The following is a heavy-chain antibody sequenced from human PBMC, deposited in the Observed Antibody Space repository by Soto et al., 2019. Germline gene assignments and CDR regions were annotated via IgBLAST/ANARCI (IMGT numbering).Heavy chain of an antibody. J-gene: IGHJ6*02. CDR3: ARDAGYSSSWYPTLDYYYGMDV. CDR2: ISSSSSYI. CDR1: GFTFSSYS. V-gene: IGHV3-21*01. Sequence: GESLKISCAASGFTFSSYSMNWVRQAPGKGLEWVSSISSSSSYIYYADSVKGRFTISRDNAKNSLYLQMNSLRAEDTAVYYCARDAGYSSSWYPTLDYYYGMDVWGQGTTVTVSS. D-gene: IGHD6-13*01.